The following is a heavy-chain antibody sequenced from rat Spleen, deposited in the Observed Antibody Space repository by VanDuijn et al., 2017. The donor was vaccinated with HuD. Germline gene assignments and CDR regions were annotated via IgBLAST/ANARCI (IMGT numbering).Heavy chain of an antibody. J-gene: IGHJ2*01. CDR1: GFTFSSYW. CDR3: AKNWGSDY. D-gene: IGHD5-1*01. V-gene: IGHV5-58*01. Sequence: EVQLVETGGGLVQPGRSLKLSCVASGFTFSSYWMYWIRQAPGKGLEWVSSINTDGGSTYYPDSVKGRFTIPRDNAENTVYLQMNSLRSEDTATYYCAKNWGSDYWGQGVMVTVSS. CDR2: INTDGGST.